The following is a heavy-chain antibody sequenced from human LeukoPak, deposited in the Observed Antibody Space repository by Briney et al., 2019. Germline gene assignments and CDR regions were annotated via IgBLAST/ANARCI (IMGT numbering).Heavy chain of an antibody. CDR1: GFTFSSYT. CDR3: ARDPGTIFDVLNYHFDY. Sequence: PAGSLRLSCAASGFTFSSYTMLWDRQTPGKGLEWVAILSSDGVNKRYADSVQGRFTISRDNFKNTLYLQMNSLTAEDTAIYYCARDPGTIFDVLNYHFDYWGQGTLVTVSS. CDR2: LSSDGVNK. D-gene: IGHD3-3*01. V-gene: IGHV3-30-3*01. J-gene: IGHJ4*02.